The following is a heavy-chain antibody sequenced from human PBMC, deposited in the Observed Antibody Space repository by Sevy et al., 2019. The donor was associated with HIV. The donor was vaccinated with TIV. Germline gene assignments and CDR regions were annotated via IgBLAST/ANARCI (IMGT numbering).Heavy chain of an antibody. CDR2: ISSTSSYI. CDR1: GFTFTTYW. Sequence: GGSLRLSCAASGFTFTTYWMIWIRQAPGKGLEWISSISSTSSYIEYADSVKGRFTISRDNAKNSLYLQMNSLTAEDTAVYFCVRATYISGSDYFDYWGQGTLVTVSS. J-gene: IGHJ4*02. V-gene: IGHV3-21*03. CDR3: VRATYISGSDYFDY. D-gene: IGHD5-18*01.